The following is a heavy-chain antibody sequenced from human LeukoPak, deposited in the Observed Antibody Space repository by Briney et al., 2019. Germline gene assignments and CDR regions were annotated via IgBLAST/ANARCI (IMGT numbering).Heavy chain of an antibody. J-gene: IGHJ4*02. V-gene: IGHV4-4*07. CDR3: ARGQYSSSWYGSYYFDY. CDR1: GGSISSYY. CDR2: IYTSGST. D-gene: IGHD6-13*01. Sequence: SETLSLTCTVSGGSISSYYWSWIRQPARQGLEWIGRIYTSGSTNYNPSLKSRVTMSVDTSKNQFSLKLSSVTAADTAVYYCARGQYSSSWYGSYYFDYWGQGTLVTVSS.